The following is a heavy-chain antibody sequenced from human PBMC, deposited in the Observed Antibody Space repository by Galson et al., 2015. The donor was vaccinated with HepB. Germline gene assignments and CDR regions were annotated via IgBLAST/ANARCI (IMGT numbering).Heavy chain of an antibody. V-gene: IGHV3-30*18. Sequence: SLRLSCAASGFTFSSYGMHWVRQAPGKGLEWVAVISYDGSNKYYADSVKGRFTISRDNSKNTLYLQMNSLRAEDTAVYYCAKDHSHFTMVQGVINGIEGADYWGQGTLVTVSS. D-gene: IGHD3-10*01. CDR3: AKDHSHFTMVQGVINGIEGADY. J-gene: IGHJ4*02. CDR1: GFTFSSYG. CDR2: ISYDGSNK.